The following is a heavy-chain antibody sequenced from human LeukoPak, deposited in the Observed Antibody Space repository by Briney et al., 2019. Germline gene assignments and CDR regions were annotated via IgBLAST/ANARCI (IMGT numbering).Heavy chain of an antibody. J-gene: IGHJ4*02. CDR3: ARSSGYSGYDFVLD. V-gene: IGHV4-59*01. Sequence: SETLSLTCTVFGGSISSYYWSWIRQPPGKGLEWFGYIYYSGSTNYNPSLKSRVTISVDTPKNQFSLKLSSVTAADTAVNYCARSSGYSGYDFVLDWGQGTLVTVSS. CDR1: GGSISSYY. CDR2: IYYSGST. D-gene: IGHD5-12*01.